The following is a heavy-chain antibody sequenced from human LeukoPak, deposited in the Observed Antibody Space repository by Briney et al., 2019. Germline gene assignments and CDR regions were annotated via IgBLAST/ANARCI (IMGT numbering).Heavy chain of an antibody. D-gene: IGHD5-12*01. CDR3: AKDSGYDDEFDY. CDR2: ILGSGEST. CDR1: GFTFSSYS. Sequence: GGSLRLSCAASGFTFSSYSMNWVRQAPGKGLEWVSAILGSGESTYYADSVKGRFTISRDNSKNTLYLQMNSLRAEDTALYYCAKDSGYDDEFDYWGQGTLVTVSS. V-gene: IGHV3-23*01. J-gene: IGHJ4*02.